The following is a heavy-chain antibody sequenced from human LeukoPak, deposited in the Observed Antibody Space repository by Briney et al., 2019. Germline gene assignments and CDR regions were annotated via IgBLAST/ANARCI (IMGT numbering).Heavy chain of an antibody. CDR3: ARESSDFWRPFDY. J-gene: IGHJ4*02. D-gene: IGHD3-3*01. Sequence: SETLSLTCTVSGGSISSSSYYWGWIRQPPGKGLEWIGSIYYSGSTYYNPSLKSRVTISVDTSKNQFSLKLSSVTAADTAVYYCARESSDFWRPFDYWGQGTLVTVSS. V-gene: IGHV4-39*07. CDR2: IYYSGST. CDR1: GGSISSSSYY.